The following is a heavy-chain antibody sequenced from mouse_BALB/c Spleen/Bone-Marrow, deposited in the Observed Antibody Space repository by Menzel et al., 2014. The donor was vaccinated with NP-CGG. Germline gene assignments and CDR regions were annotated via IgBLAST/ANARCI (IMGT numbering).Heavy chain of an antibody. Sequence: EVQVVESGGGLVQPGGSRKLSCAASGFTFSSFGMHWVRQTPEKGLEWVAYISSGSSTIYYADTVKGRFTISRDNPKNTLFLQVTSLRSEDTAMYYCTRRGNWDDFDYWGQGTTLTVSS. CDR2: ISSGSSTI. J-gene: IGHJ2*01. CDR1: GFTFSSFG. V-gene: IGHV5-17*02. D-gene: IGHD4-1*01. CDR3: TRRGNWDDFDY.